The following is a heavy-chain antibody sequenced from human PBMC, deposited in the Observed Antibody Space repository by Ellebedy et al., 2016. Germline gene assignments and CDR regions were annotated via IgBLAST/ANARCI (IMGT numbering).Heavy chain of an antibody. V-gene: IGHV4-59*01. CDR2: IYYSGST. Sequence: GSLRLXCTVSGGSISSYYWSWIRQPPGKGLEWIGYIYYSGSTNYNPSLKSRVTISVDTSKNQFSLKLSSVTAADTAVYYCAREVGATTINWFDPWGQGTLVTVSS. CDR3: AREVGATTINWFDP. D-gene: IGHD1-26*01. J-gene: IGHJ5*02. CDR1: GGSISSYY.